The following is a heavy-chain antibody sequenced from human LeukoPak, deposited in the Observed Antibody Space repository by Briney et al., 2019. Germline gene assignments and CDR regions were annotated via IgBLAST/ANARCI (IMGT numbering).Heavy chain of an antibody. Sequence: GGSLRLSCAASGFTFSSYWMSWVRQAPGKGLEWAANIKQDGSEKYYVDSVKGRFTISRDNAKNSLYLQMNSLRAEDTAVYYCARDPGIDSSSWYVGGFDYWGQGTLVTVSS. D-gene: IGHD6-13*01. CDR1: GFTFSSYW. V-gene: IGHV3-7*01. CDR3: ARDPGIDSSSWYVGGFDY. J-gene: IGHJ4*02. CDR2: IKQDGSEK.